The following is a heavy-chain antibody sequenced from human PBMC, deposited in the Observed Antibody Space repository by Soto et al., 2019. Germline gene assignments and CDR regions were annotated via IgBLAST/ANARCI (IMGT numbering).Heavy chain of an antibody. Sequence: GESLKISCKGSGYSFAGYWITWVRQKQGKGLEWMGRIDPSDSQTYYSPSFRGHVTISVTKSITTVFLQWSSLRAADTAMYYCARQIYDSDTGPNFQYYFDSWGQGPPVTVSS. D-gene: IGHD3-22*01. CDR3: ARQIYDSDTGPNFQYYFDS. J-gene: IGHJ4*02. CDR1: GYSFAGYW. V-gene: IGHV5-10-1*01. CDR2: IDPSDSQT.